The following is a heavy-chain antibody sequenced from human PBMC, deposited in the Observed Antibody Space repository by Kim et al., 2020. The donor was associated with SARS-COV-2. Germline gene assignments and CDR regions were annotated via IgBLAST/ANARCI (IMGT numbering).Heavy chain of an antibody. V-gene: IGHV4-34*01. CDR3: ARNSLGYSSSWSPSDY. D-gene: IGHD6-13*01. Sequence: SLKSRVTISVDTSKNRFSLKLSSVTAADTAVYYCARNSLGYSSSWSPSDYWGQGTLVTVSS. J-gene: IGHJ4*02.